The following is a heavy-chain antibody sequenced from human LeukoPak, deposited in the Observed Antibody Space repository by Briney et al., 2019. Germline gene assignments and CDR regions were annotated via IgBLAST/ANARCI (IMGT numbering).Heavy chain of an antibody. CDR2: MNPNSGNT. D-gene: IGHD3-10*01. CDR1: GYTFSSYG. V-gene: IGHV1-8*01. CDR3: ARGHISRGSGRNRGVTDNWFDP. Sequence: ASVKVSCKASGYTFSSYGISWVRQAPGQGLEWMGWMNPNSGNTGYAQKFQGRVTMTRNTSISTAYMELGSLRSEDTAVYYCARGHISRGSGRNRGVTDNWFDPWGQGTLVTVSS. J-gene: IGHJ5*02.